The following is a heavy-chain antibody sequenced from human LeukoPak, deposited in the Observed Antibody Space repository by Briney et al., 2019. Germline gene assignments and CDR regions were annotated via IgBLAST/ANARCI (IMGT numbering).Heavy chain of an antibody. D-gene: IGHD6-13*01. Sequence: SVKVSFKASGGTFSSYAISWVRQAPGQGLEWMGGIIPIFGTANYAQKFQGRVTITADESTSTAYMELSSLRSEDTAVYYCARRGSIAAAGMDWFDPWGQGTLVTVSS. CDR3: ARRGSIAAAGMDWFDP. CDR2: IIPIFGTA. CDR1: GGTFSSYA. J-gene: IGHJ5*02. V-gene: IGHV1-69*13.